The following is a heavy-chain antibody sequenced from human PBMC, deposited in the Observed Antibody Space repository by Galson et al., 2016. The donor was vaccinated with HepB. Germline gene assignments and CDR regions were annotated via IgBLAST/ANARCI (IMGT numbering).Heavy chain of an antibody. D-gene: IGHD3-3*01. CDR1: GFTFSTSD. V-gene: IGHV3-13*01. Sequence: SLRLSCAASGFTFSTSDMYWVRQATGKGLEWVSGIGAAGDTYYAGSVKGRFTISRENAKHSLFLQMNSLRAGDTAVYYCGRYYADAFDIWGQGTVVTVSS. J-gene: IGHJ3*02. CDR2: IGAAGDT. CDR3: GRYYADAFDI.